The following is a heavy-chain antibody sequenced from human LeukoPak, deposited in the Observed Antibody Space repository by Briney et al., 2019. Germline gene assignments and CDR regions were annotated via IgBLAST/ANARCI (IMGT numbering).Heavy chain of an antibody. CDR3: AKVYGSGMVGYYYMDV. CDR1: GFTFSSYS. CDR2: ISSSSSYI. V-gene: IGHV3-21*04. Sequence: GGSLRLSCAASGFTFSSYSMNWVRQAPGKGLEWVSSISSSSSYIYYADSVKGRFTISRDNAKNSLYLQMNSLRAEDTAVYYCAKVYGSGMVGYYYMDVWGKGTTVTISS. J-gene: IGHJ6*03. D-gene: IGHD3-10*01.